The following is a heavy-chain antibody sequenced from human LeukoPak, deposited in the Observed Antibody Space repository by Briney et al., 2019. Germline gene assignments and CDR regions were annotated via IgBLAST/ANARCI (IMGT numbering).Heavy chain of an antibody. Sequence: ASVKVSCKASGYTFTSYDINWVRQATGQGLEWMGWINPNSGGTNYAQKFQGRVTMTRDTSISTAYMELSRLRSDDTAVYYCARDSPNLWFGFDPWGQGTLVTVSS. V-gene: IGHV1-2*02. J-gene: IGHJ5*02. CDR1: GYTFTSYD. CDR3: ARDSPNLWFGFDP. CDR2: INPNSGGT. D-gene: IGHD3-10*01.